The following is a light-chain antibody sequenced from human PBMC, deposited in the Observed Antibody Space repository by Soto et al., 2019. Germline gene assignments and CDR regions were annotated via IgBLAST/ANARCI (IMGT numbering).Light chain of an antibody. CDR1: QSVGNN. Sequence: EIVLTQSPATLSLSPGERATLSCRASQSVGNNLAWYQQKPGQAPGLLIYEASTRATGIPARFSGSGSGTDFTLTISSLQPEDSATYYCQQSYGSPPFTFGPGTRVDI. V-gene: IGKV3-11*01. J-gene: IGKJ3*01. CDR2: EAS. CDR3: QQSYGSPPFT.